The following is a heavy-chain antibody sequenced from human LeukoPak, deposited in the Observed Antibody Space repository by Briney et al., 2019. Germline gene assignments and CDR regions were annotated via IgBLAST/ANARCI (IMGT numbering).Heavy chain of an antibody. J-gene: IGHJ4*02. D-gene: IGHD4-23*01. V-gene: IGHV4-39*07. Sequence: SETLSLTCTVTGDSISSRYYFWGWIRQPPGKGLEWIGSIYYSGSTKYNPSLKSRVTMSVDTSKNQFSLKLSSVTAADTAVYYCARGSRNDYGGNSVDYWGQGTLVTVSS. CDR1: GDSISSRYYF. CDR3: ARGSRNDYGGNSVDY. CDR2: IYYSGST.